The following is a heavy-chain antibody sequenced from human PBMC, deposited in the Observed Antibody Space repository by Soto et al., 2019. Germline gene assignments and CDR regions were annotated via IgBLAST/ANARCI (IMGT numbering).Heavy chain of an antibody. V-gene: IGHV3-11*01. CDR2: ISPSASAM. J-gene: IGHJ6*02. CDR3: ARGHYGLDV. Sequence: GRSLRLSWEASGFTFSDHDRSWIRQAPGKGLEWVSYISPSASAMYYADSVKGRFTISRDNAKNSLYLQMNSLRVEDTAVYYCARGHYGLDVWGRGITVTVSS. CDR1: GFTFSDHD.